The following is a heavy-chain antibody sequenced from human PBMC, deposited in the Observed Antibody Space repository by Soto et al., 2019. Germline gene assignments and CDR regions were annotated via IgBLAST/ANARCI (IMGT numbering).Heavy chain of an antibody. CDR3: AGLDYSSSRY. CDR1: GFTFSRYA. Sequence: VGSLRLSCAASGFTFSRYAMTWVRQSPGKGLEWVSSIGSHAGGTYYADSVKGRFAISRDNSKNMIYLQMNSLRVEDTAGYYCAGLDYSSSRYWGRGTLVTVSS. D-gene: IGHD6-13*01. V-gene: IGHV3-23*01. J-gene: IGHJ4*02. CDR2: IGSHAGGT.